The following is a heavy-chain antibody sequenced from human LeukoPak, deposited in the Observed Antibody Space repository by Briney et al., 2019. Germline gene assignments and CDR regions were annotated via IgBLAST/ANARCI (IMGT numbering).Heavy chain of an antibody. J-gene: IGHJ5*02. V-gene: IGHV4-59*01. CDR2: IYYSGST. CDR3: ARNHPYCSGGSCYSVWFDP. Sequence: SETLSLTCTVSGGSISSYYWSWIRQPPGKGLEWIGYIYYSGSTNYNPSLKSRATISVDTSKNQFSLKLSSVTAADTAVYYCARNHPYCSGGSCYSVWFDPWGQGTLVTVSS. D-gene: IGHD2-15*01. CDR1: GGSISSYY.